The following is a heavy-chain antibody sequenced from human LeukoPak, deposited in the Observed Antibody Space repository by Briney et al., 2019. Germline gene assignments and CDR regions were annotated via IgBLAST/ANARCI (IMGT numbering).Heavy chain of an antibody. CDR1: GGSISSGGYY. CDR2: IYYSGST. CDR3: ARSVINTMIVVTRDYYYYYGMDV. D-gene: IGHD3-22*01. J-gene: IGHJ6*02. V-gene: IGHV4-61*08. Sequence: SETLSLTCTVSGGSISSGGYYWSWIRQHPGKGLEWIGYIYYSGSTNYNPSLKSRVTISVDTSKNQFSLKLSSVTAADTAVYYCARSVINTMIVVTRDYYYYYGMDVWGQGTTVTVSS.